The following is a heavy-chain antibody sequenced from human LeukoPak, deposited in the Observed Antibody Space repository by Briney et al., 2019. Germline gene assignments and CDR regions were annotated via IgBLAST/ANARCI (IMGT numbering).Heavy chain of an antibody. Sequence: SETLSLTCTVSGGSISSSAYHWGWIRQPPGKGLEWIGSIHIGGSTYHNPSLKSRVTISVDTSKNQFSLKLRSVTAADTAVYYCARLWSTDCSRGSCPHQPNSWGQGTLVTVSS. CDR1: GGSISSSAYH. CDR3: ARLWSTDCSRGSCPHQPNS. CDR2: IHIGGST. D-gene: IGHD2-15*01. J-gene: IGHJ4*02. V-gene: IGHV4-39*01.